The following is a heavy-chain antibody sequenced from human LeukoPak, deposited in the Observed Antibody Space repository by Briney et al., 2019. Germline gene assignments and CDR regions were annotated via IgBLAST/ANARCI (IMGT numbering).Heavy chain of an antibody. CDR3: ARVYERTGPGFDY. V-gene: IGHV1-2*02. J-gene: IGHJ4*02. CDR2: INPNSGGT. CDR1: GYTFTGYY. D-gene: IGHD3-10*01. Sequence: ASVKVSCKASGYTFTGYYMHWVRQAPGQGLEWMGWINPNSGGTNYAQKFQGRVTMTRDTSVSTAYMELSRLRSDDTAVYYCARVYERTGPGFDYWGQGTLVTVSS.